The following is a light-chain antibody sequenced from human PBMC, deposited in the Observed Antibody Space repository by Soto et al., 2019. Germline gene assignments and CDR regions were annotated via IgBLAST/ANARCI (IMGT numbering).Light chain of an antibody. V-gene: IGLV4-69*01. J-gene: IGLJ3*02. CDR1: SGQSRDP. CDR3: QTWGPDVQVL. CDR2: INNDGSH. Sequence: QPVLTQSPSASASLGASVKLTCTLPSGQSRDPIAWHQIKPEKGPRFLMRINNDGSHVKGDGIPDRFSASSSGAERYLTISSLQSEDEADYYCQTWGPDVQVLFGGGTKLTVL.